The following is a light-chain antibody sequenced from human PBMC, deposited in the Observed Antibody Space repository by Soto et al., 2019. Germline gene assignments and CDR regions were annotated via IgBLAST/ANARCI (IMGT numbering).Light chain of an antibody. CDR1: NSDIGSYDL. CDR3: CSYAGTSALV. Sequence: QSVLTQPASVSGSPGQSITISCTGTNSDIGSYDLVSWYQQHPGKAPKLMIYEVSKRPSGLSNCFSGSKSGNTASLTISGLQAEDGADYYCCSYAGTSALVFGGGTKVTVL. CDR2: EVS. J-gene: IGLJ2*01. V-gene: IGLV2-23*02.